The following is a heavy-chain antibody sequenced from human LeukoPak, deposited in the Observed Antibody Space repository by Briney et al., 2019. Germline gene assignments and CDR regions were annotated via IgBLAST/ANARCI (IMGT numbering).Heavy chain of an antibody. CDR3: ARARSSYGYGDAFDI. Sequence: GGSLRLSCAASGFTFRTYAMNWVRQAPGKGLEWVAVISDDGSNKYYAESVKGQFTISRDNSKNTLYLQMNSLRAEDTAVYYCARARSSYGYGDAFDIWGQGTMVTVSS. J-gene: IGHJ3*02. D-gene: IGHD5-18*01. V-gene: IGHV3-30*04. CDR2: ISDDGSNK. CDR1: GFTFRTYA.